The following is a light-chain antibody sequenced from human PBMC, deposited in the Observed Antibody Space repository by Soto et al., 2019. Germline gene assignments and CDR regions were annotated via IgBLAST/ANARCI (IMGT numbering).Light chain of an antibody. CDR2: DAT. CDR1: QDISNY. Sequence: DIQMTQSPSSLSASVGDRVTITCRASQDISNYLNWYQHRLGRAPKLLIYDATRRQSGVSSRFMCSGSGTDFSHTISSLQPEDFATYDCQQSYGTPRTFGPGTRVDIK. V-gene: IGKV1-39*01. J-gene: IGKJ1*01. CDR3: QQSYGTPRT.